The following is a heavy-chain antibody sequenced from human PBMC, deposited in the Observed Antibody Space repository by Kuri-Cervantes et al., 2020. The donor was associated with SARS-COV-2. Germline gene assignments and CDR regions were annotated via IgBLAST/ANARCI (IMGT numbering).Heavy chain of an antibody. V-gene: IGHV3-30*07. J-gene: IGHJ3*02. CDR1: GFTFSNYA. CDR2: ISYDGSDK. Sequence: GESLKISCAASGFTFSNYAIHWVRQAPGKGLEWVALISYDGSDKNYADSVKGRFTISRDNSKNTLYLQMNSLRAEDTAVYYCARDRYMMALGGAFDIWGQGTMVTVSS. CDR3: ARDRYMMALGGAFDI. D-gene: IGHD3-16*02.